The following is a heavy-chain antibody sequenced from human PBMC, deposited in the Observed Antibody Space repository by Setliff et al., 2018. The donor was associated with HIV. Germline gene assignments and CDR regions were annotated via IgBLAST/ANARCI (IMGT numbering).Heavy chain of an antibody. CDR2: ISGSRGTT. CDR1: GFTFSSYA. D-gene: IGHD3-22*01. V-gene: IGHV3-23*01. J-gene: IGHJ5*02. CDR3: AKERNPYYYDSSGYSWFDP. Sequence: GGSLRLSCAASGFTFSSYAMSWVRQAPGKGLEWVSSISGSRGTTYYADSVKGRFTISRDNSKNTLYLQMNSLRAEDTAVYYCAKERNPYYYDSSGYSWFDPWGQGTLVTVSS.